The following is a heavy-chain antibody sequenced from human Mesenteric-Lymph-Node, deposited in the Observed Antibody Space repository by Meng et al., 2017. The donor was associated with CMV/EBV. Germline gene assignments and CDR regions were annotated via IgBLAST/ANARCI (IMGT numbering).Heavy chain of an antibody. CDR2: IYIGGSS. V-gene: IGHV4-4*02. CDR3: ARGRGFPNWYFDL. CDR1: GGSIISTNW. J-gene: IGHJ2*01. Sequence: CAVSGGSIISTNWWGWVRQPPGKGLEWIGEIYIGGSSHYNPSLKSRVTISIEKSKNEFSLKLTSVTAADTAVYYCARGRGFPNWYFDLWGRGTLVTVSS. D-gene: IGHD2-8*01.